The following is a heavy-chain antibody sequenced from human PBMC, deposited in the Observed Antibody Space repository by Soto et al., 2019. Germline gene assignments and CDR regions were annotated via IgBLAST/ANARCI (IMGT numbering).Heavy chain of an antibody. CDR2: IHPVDSDT. V-gene: IGHV5-51*01. Sequence: GEYLKISCKTSGYRFTRFWIGWVRQLPGTGLEYMGIIHPVDSDTRYNPSFQGQVTISAAKSNYTAYLQWTSLKASDTAMYYCARQHRDDAFDIWGQGTWV. CDR3: ARQHRDDAFDI. CDR1: GYRFTRFW. J-gene: IGHJ3*02.